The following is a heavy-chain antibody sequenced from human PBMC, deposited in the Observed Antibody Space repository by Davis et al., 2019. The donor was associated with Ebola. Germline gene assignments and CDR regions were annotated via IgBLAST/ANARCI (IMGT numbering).Heavy chain of an antibody. D-gene: IGHD4-17*01. Sequence: GESLKISCKGSGYSFTAYWIGWVRQMPGKGLEWMGMFYPGDSDIRYSPSFQGQVTISADKSITTAYLQWSSLKASDSAMYYCARGAGDGDYVDYWGQGTLVTVSS. J-gene: IGHJ4*02. CDR2: FYPGDSDI. V-gene: IGHV5-51*01. CDR1: GYSFTAYW. CDR3: ARGAGDGDYVDY.